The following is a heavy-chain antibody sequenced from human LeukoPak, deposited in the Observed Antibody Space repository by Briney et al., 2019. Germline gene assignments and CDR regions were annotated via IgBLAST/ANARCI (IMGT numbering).Heavy chain of an antibody. CDR2: ISYDGSNK. J-gene: IGHJ4*02. V-gene: IGHV3-30*04. D-gene: IGHD3-10*01. CDR3: ARGVIPYIPFDY. CDR1: GFTFSSYA. Sequence: GGSLRLSCAASGFTFSSYAMHWVRQAPGKGLEWVAVISYDGSNKYYADSVKGRFTISRDNSKNTLDLQMNSLRAEDTAVYYCARGVIPYIPFDYWGQGTLVTVSS.